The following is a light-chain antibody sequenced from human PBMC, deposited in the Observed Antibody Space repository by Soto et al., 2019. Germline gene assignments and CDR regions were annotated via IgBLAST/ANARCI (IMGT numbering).Light chain of an antibody. CDR2: EGN. J-gene: IGLJ1*01. CDR3: CSYAGSSTYV. Sequence: QSVLAQPASVPGSPGQSITISCTGTSSDVGSYNLVSWYQQHPGKAPKLMIYEGNKRPSGVSNRFSGSKSGNTASLTISGLQAEDEADYYCCSYAGSSTYVFGTGTRSPS. CDR1: SSDVGSYNL. V-gene: IGLV2-23*01.